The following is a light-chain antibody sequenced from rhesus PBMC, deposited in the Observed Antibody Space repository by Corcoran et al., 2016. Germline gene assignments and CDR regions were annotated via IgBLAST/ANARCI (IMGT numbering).Light chain of an antibody. CDR2: ATS. Sequence: DVQMSQSPSSLSASVGDKVTITCRASQGISNAIAWYQQKPGKAPRLLIYATSTLETGVPSRFSGRRTGTDFTLTISSLQPDDLATCRCHQVSSPPLTFGHGAKVEIQ. CDR3: HQVSSPPLT. CDR1: QGISNA. V-gene: IGKV1-33*02. J-gene: IGKJ1*01.